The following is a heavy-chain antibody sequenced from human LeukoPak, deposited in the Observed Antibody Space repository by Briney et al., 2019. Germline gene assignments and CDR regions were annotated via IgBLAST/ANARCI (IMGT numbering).Heavy chain of an antibody. CDR1: GFTFSDYY. CDR3: AREFTQRDY. J-gene: IGHJ4*02. CDR2: VSGSDGTI. V-gene: IGHV3-11*01. Sequence: GGSLRLSCVASGFTFSDYYMSWIRQAPGKGLEWVSYVSGSDGTIKYADSVKGRFTISRDNAKNSLYLQMNSLRVEDTAVYYCAREFTQRDYWGQGTLVTVSS.